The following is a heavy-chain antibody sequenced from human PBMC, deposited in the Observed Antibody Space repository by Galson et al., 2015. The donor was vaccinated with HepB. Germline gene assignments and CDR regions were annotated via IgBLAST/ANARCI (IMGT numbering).Heavy chain of an antibody. CDR3: ARVGDYYDSSGYYYLFDY. Sequence: SVKVSCKASGYTITSYGISWVRQAPGQGLEWMGWISAYNGNTNYAQKLQGRVTMTTDTSTSTAYMELRSLRSDDTAVYYCARVGDYYDSSGYYYLFDYWGQGTLVTVSS. CDR1: GYTITSYG. CDR2: ISAYNGNT. V-gene: IGHV1-18*01. J-gene: IGHJ4*02. D-gene: IGHD3-22*01.